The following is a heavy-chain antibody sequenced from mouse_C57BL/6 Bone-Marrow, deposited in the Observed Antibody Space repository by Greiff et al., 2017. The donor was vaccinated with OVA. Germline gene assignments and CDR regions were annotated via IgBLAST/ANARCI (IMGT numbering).Heavy chain of an antibody. V-gene: IGHV1-82*01. CDR1: GYAFSSSW. D-gene: IGHD1-1*01. Sequence: QVQLQQSGPELVKPGASVKISCKASGYAFSSSWMNWVKQRPGKGLEWIGRIYPGDGDTNYNGKFKGKATLTADKSSSTAYMQLSRLTSEDSAVYFCALITTVRGPMDYWGQGTSVTVSS. CDR3: ALITTVRGPMDY. CDR2: IYPGDGDT. J-gene: IGHJ4*01.